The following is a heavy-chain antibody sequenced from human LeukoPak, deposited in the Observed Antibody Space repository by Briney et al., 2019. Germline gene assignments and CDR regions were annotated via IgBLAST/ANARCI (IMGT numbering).Heavy chain of an antibody. J-gene: IGHJ4*02. CDR2: INHNGAST. CDR3: VKRAYCGGDCYPDY. Sequence: GGSLRPSCAASGFTFTTFAMSWVRHTPGKGLQWVSAINHNGASTYYADSVRGRFTISRDNSRNTLYLQLNSLRVEDTAVYYCVKRAYCGGDCYPDYWGQGTLVTVSS. D-gene: IGHD2-21*02. V-gene: IGHV3-23*01. CDR1: GFTFTTFA.